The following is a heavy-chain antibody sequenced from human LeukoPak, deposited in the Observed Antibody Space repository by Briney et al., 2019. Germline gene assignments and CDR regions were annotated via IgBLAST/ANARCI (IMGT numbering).Heavy chain of an antibody. CDR3: AREYAEYDFWSGYYYRFRGLWNWFDP. D-gene: IGHD3-3*01. Sequence: TSETLSLTCAVYGGSFSGYYWSWIRQPAGKGLEWIGRIYTSGSTNYNPSLKSRVTMSVDTSKNQFSLKLSSVTAADTAVYYCAREYAEYDFWSGYYYRFRGLWNWFDPWGQGTLVTVSS. CDR1: GGSFSGYY. V-gene: IGHV4-4*07. J-gene: IGHJ5*02. CDR2: IYTSGST.